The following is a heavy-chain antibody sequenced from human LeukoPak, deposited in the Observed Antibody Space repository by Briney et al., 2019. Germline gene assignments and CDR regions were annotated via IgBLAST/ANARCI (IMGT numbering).Heavy chain of an antibody. CDR1: GFTFRTYS. Sequence: GGSLRLSCAASGFTFRTYSMNWVRQAPGKGLEWVSFISSSTTYIYYADSVKGRFTISRDNSKNTLYLQMKSLRAEDTAVYYCAKDFVVVPGNVNYFDYWGQGTLVTVSS. J-gene: IGHJ4*02. CDR3: AKDFVVVPGNVNYFDY. D-gene: IGHD2-21*02. CDR2: ISSSTTYI. V-gene: IGHV3-21*04.